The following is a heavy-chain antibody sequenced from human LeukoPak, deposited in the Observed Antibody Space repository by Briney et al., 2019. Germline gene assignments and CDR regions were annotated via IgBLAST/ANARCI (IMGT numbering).Heavy chain of an antibody. CDR3: ARYYGDLDY. CDR1: GFTFTNYG. V-gene: IGHV3-30*03. CDR2: ISYDGSNK. J-gene: IGHJ4*02. Sequence: GRSLRLSCAASGFTFTNYGMHWVRQAPGKGLEWVAVISYDGSNKYYADSVKGRFTISRDNSKNTLYLQMNSLRAEDTAVYYCARYYGDLDYWGQGTLVTVSS. D-gene: IGHD4-17*01.